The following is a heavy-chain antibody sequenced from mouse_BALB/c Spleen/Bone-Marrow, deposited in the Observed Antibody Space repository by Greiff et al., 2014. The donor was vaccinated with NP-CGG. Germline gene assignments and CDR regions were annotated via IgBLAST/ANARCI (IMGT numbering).Heavy chain of an antibody. CDR2: INPSNGGT. J-gene: IGHJ3*01. CDR1: GYTFTSYY. CDR3: IRSAGTGFAY. D-gene: IGHD3-3*01. Sequence: VKLVESGTELVKPGASVKLSCKASGYTFTSYYMFWVKQRPGQGLEWIGEINPSNGGTVFNEKFKSKVTLTVDKSSSTAYIQLSGLTSEDSAVYYCIRSAGTGFAYWGQGTLVT. V-gene: IGHV1-53*01.